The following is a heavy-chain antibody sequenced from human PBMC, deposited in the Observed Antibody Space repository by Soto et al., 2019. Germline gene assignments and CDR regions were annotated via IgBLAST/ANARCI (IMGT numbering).Heavy chain of an antibody. Sequence: PSETLSLTCVVSRGSISSYYWSWIRQPPGKGLEWIGYIYYTGGTNYNPSLRSRVTFSLDTSKNQFSLKLSSVTAADTAVYYCARGGTGYSYGYSWGQGTLVTVS. J-gene: IGHJ4*02. D-gene: IGHD5-18*01. CDR3: ARGGTGYSYGYS. V-gene: IGHV4-59*01. CDR2: IYYTGGT. CDR1: RGSISSYY.